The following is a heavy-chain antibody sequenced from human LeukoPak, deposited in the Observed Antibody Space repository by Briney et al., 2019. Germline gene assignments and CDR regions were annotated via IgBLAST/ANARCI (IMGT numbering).Heavy chain of an antibody. CDR3: ARSMWELQAFDI. J-gene: IGHJ3*02. CDR2: IYYSGST. D-gene: IGHD1-26*01. Sequence: PSQTLSLTCTVSGGSISSGGYYWSWIRQHPGKGLEWIGYIYYSGSTYYNPSLKSRVTISVDTSKNQFSLKLSSVTAADTAVYYCARSMWELQAFDIWGQGTMVTVSS. V-gene: IGHV4-31*03. CDR1: GGSISSGGYY.